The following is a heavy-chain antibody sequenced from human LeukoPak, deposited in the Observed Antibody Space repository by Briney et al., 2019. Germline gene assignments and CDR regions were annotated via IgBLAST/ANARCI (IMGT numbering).Heavy chain of an antibody. CDR3: ARDWSPNRVRYFDWSKGPDY. CDR2: ISSSSSYI. V-gene: IGHV3-21*01. D-gene: IGHD3-9*01. CDR1: GFTFSSYS. Sequence: PGGSLRLSCAASGFTFSSYSMNWVRQAPGKGLEWVSSISSSSSYIYYADSVKGRFTISRDNAKNSLYLQMNSLRAEDTAVYYCARDWSPNRVRYFDWSKGPDYWGQGTLVTVSS. J-gene: IGHJ4*02.